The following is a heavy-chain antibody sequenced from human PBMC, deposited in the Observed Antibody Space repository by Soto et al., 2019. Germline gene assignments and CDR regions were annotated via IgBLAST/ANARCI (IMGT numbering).Heavy chain of an antibody. CDR2: ISSSSSTI. CDR1: GFTFSSYS. CDR3: ARDPPGDCGGDCYPLYYFDY. Sequence: GGSLRLSCAASGFTFSSYSMNWVRQAPGKGLEWVSYISSSSSTIYYADSVKGRFTISRDNAKNSLYLQMNSLRDEDTAVYYCARDPPGDCGGDCYPLYYFDYWGQGTLVTVSS. J-gene: IGHJ4*02. V-gene: IGHV3-48*02. D-gene: IGHD2-21*02.